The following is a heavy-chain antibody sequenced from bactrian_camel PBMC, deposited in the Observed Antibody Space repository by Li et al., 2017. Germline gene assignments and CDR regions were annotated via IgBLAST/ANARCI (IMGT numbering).Heavy chain of an antibody. D-gene: IGHD6*01. J-gene: IGHJ7*01. CDR1: GYTFSNDC. CDR2: IYSDGSNT. V-gene: IGHV3S6*01. Sequence: QVQLVESGGGSVQAGGSLRLSCAASGYTFSNDCMGWVRQAPGKGLEWVSSIYSDGSNTVYADSVKGRFTISKDNAKNTVYLQMNSLKSEDTAVYYCVNGGDYWYGYMEYWGKGTQVTVS.